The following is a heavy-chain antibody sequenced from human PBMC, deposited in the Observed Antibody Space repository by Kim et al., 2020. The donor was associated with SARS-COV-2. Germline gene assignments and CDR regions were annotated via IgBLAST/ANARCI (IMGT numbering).Heavy chain of an antibody. CDR1: GFSCSDYE. Sequence: GGSLRLSCAASGFSCSDYEIHWVRQITGKGLEWVSAIGTAGDTFYQVSVKGRFTISRETSKNSLYLQMNNLRAADTAVYYCAREMAAGASAFDISGQGAMVTVSS. J-gene: IGHJ3*02. V-gene: IGHV3-13*04. CDR3: AREMAAGASAFDI. CDR2: IGTAGDT. D-gene: IGHD6-13*01.